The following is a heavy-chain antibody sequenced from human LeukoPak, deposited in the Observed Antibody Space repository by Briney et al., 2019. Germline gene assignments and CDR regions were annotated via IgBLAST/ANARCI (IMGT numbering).Heavy chain of an antibody. Sequence: PSETLSLTCTVSGGSIISSSYYWGWIRQPPGRGLEWIGSIHYSGNSYYNPSLKSRVTISIDTSKNQFSLKLSSVTAADTAVYYCARDSVAGPDYWGQGTLVTVSS. CDR1: GGSIISSSYY. D-gene: IGHD6-19*01. CDR3: ARDSVAGPDY. J-gene: IGHJ4*02. CDR2: IHYSGNS. V-gene: IGHV4-39*07.